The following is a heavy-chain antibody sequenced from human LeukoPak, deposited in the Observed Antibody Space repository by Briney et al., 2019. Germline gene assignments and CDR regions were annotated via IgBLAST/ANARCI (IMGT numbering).Heavy chain of an antibody. D-gene: IGHD6-13*01. CDR2: IYYSGST. CDR3: ARESGSSSWYTL. J-gene: IGHJ4*02. V-gene: IGHV4-59*01. CDR1: GGSFSGYY. Sequence: PSETLSLTCAVYGGSFSGYYWSWIRQPPGKGLEWIGYIYYSGSTNYNPSLKSRVTISVDTSKNQFSLKLSSVTAADTAVYYCARESGSSSWYTLWGQGTLVTVSS.